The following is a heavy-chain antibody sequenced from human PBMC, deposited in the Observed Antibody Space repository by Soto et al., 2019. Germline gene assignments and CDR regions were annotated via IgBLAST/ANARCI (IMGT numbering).Heavy chain of an antibody. D-gene: IGHD1-20*01. CDR3: AAYNTSRHAAFDI. V-gene: IGHV3-13*05. J-gene: IGHJ3*02. Sequence: PGGSLRLSCAASGFTFSSSDMHWVRQATGKGLEWVSGIGSAGDPYYAGSVKGRFTILGDSAGSALLLRMDSLRAEDTAVYFCAAYNTSRHAAFDIWGRGTLVTVSS. CDR1: GFTFSSSD. CDR2: IGSAGDP.